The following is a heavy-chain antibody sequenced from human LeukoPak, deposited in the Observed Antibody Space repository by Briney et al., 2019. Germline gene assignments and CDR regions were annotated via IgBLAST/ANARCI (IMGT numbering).Heavy chain of an antibody. J-gene: IGHJ4*02. CDR2: IRYDGRNK. Sequence: GGSLRLSCAASGFTFNSYGMHWVRQAPGKGLEWVAIIRYDGRNKYYADSVQGRFTISRDNSNDTLYLQMNSLRAEDTAVYYCAKERYSSSSLFAITPFDYWGQGTLVTVSS. CDR3: AKERYSSSSLFAITPFDY. V-gene: IGHV3-30*02. D-gene: IGHD6-19*01. CDR1: GFTFNSYG.